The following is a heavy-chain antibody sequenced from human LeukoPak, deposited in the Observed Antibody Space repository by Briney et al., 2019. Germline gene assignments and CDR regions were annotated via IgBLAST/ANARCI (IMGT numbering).Heavy chain of an antibody. V-gene: IGHV3-23*01. J-gene: IGHJ3*02. CDR2: ISGSGGST. CDR3: ARVSGLPAFDI. D-gene: IGHD2-15*01. Sequence: LPGGSLRLSCAAPGFTFSSYAMSWVRQAPGKGLEWVSAISGSGGSTYYADSVKGRFTISRDNSKNTLYLQMNSLRAEGTAVYYCARVSGLPAFDIWGQGTMVTASS. CDR1: GFTFSSYA.